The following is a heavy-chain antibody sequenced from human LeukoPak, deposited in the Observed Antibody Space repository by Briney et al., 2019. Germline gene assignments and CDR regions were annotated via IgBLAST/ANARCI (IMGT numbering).Heavy chain of an antibody. Sequence: PGGSLRLSCAASGFTFSSYDMHWVRQAPGKGLEWLSVISHDGINKYYADSVKGRFTISRDNSKNILYLQMNSLRAEDTAVYYCARSSGGACPLFDYWGQGTLVTVSS. V-gene: IGHV3-30-3*01. J-gene: IGHJ4*02. CDR1: GFTFSSYD. CDR2: ISHDGINK. CDR3: ARSSGGACPLFDY. D-gene: IGHD1-26*01.